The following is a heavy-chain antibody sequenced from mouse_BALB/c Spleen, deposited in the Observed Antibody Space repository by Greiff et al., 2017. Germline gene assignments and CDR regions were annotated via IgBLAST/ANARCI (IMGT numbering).Heavy chain of an antibody. CDR2: ISHLADST. J-gene: IGHJ4*01. CDR1: GFTFSDYG. CDR3: AREAPNYYAMDY. D-gene: IGHD3-1*01. V-gene: IGHV5-15*02. Sequence: EVHLVESGGGLVQPGGSLKLSCAASGFTFSDYGMAWVRQAPGKGLEWVAFISHLADSTYYAHNVTGRFTISRENATNTPYLEMSSLTSEDTAMYYCAREAPNYYAMDYWGQGTSVTVSS.